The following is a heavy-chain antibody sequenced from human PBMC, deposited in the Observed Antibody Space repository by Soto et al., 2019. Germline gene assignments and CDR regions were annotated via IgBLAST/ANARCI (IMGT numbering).Heavy chain of an antibody. CDR1: GASISTYY. V-gene: IGHV4-4*07. Sequence: PSETLSLTCTVSGASISTYYWSWVRQPAGKGLEWIGHIYSSGSTNYNPSLKSRVTMSVDTSKNQFSLKLTFVTAADTAVYYCARGGDSSGYYYGFDCWGQRTLVTFSS. J-gene: IGHJ4*02. CDR2: IYSSGST. CDR3: ARGGDSSGYYYGFDC. D-gene: IGHD3-22*01.